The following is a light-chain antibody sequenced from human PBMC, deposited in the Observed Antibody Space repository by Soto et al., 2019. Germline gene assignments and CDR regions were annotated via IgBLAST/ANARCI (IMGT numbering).Light chain of an antibody. J-gene: IGKJ1*01. Sequence: DIQMTHSPSTLSASVVYRVTITCLASQSISSWLAWYQQKPGKAPKLLIYDASSLESGVPSRFSGSGSGTEFTLTISSLQPDDFATYYCQKYNSYSWKFGQGTKGDIK. V-gene: IGKV1-5*01. CDR2: DAS. CDR3: QKYNSYSWK. CDR1: QSISSW.